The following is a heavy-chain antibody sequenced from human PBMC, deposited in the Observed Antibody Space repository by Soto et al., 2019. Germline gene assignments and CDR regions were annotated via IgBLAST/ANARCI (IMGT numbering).Heavy chain of an antibody. CDR3: VRGSRSIFGVDLFDW. J-gene: IGHJ4*02. Sequence: QVKLVESGGGVVQPGRSLTLSCAASGFTFSDYAIHWVRQAPGKGLEWVAVISYDGSKRYYADSVKGRFTISRDNSRNPLYLQMNSLTTDDTAVYYCVRGSRSIFGVDLFDWWGQGTLVTVSS. V-gene: IGHV3-30-3*01. D-gene: IGHD3-3*01. CDR2: ISYDGSKR. CDR1: GFTFSDYA.